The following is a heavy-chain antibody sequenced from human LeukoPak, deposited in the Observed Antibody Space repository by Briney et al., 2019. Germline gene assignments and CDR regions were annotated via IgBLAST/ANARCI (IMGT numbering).Heavy chain of an antibody. V-gene: IGHV6-1*01. D-gene: IGHD6-19*01. CDR1: GDSVSSNSAA. J-gene: IGHJ3*02. CDR2: TYYRSKWYN. Sequence: SQTLSLTFAISGDSVSSNSAAWNWLRQSPSRGLEWLGRTYYRSKWYNDYAVSVKSRITINPDTSKNQFSLQLNSVTPEDTAVYYCARDRAVVPREAFDIWGQGTMVTVSS. CDR3: ARDRAVVPREAFDI.